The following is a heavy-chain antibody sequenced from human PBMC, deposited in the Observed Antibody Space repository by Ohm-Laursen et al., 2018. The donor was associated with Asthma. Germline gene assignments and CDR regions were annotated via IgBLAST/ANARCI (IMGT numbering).Heavy chain of an antibody. CDR2: ISTASTFI. CDR3: AKDFTPKWQRPSFFDS. D-gene: IGHD5-12*01. V-gene: IGHV3-21*04. CDR1: GYTFSRYS. Sequence: GSLRLSCTASGYTFSRYSIHWIRQAPGKGLEWVASISTASTFIYYADSVRGRFTTSRDNARNLVFLQMDSLRAEDTAIYYCAKDFTPKWQRPSFFDSWGRGTLVTVSS. J-gene: IGHJ4*02.